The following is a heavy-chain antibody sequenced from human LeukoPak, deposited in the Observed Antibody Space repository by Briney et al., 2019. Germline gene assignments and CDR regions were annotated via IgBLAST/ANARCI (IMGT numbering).Heavy chain of an antibody. Sequence: ASVKVSCKASGYTFTSYGISWVRQAPGQGLEWMGWINPNSGGTNYAQKFQGRVTMTRDTSISTAYMELSRLRSDDTAVYYCARDLETPGWFDPWGQGTLVTVSS. CDR3: ARDLETPGWFDP. CDR1: GYTFTSYG. D-gene: IGHD3-10*01. CDR2: INPNSGGT. V-gene: IGHV1-2*02. J-gene: IGHJ5*02.